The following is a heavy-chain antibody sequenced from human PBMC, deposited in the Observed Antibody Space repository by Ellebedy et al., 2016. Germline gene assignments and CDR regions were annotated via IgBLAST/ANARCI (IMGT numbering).Heavy chain of an antibody. Sequence: SETLSLTXSISGGSISTYFWSWIRQPPGKGLEWIGYIYYSGSTNYNPSLKSRVTISVDTSKNQFSLKLSSVTAADTAVYYCARDRVVGATSYYYGMDVWGQGTTVTVSS. V-gene: IGHV4-59*01. CDR3: ARDRVVGATSYYYGMDV. J-gene: IGHJ6*02. CDR1: GGSISTYF. CDR2: IYYSGST. D-gene: IGHD1-26*01.